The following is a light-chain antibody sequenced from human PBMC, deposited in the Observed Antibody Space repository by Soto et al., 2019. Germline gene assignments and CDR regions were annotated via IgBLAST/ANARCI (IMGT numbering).Light chain of an antibody. CDR1: GSNLGRNY. CDR3: GSWDNILRADV. V-gene: IGLV1-51*01. Sequence: QSVLTQPPSVSATPGQKVTISCSGSGSNLGRNYVSWYQQLPGTAPKLLIYDNVYRFSGIPDRFSASKSGTSATLGITGLQTGDEGDYYCGSWDNILRADVFGTGTQLTVL. J-gene: IGLJ7*01. CDR2: DNV.